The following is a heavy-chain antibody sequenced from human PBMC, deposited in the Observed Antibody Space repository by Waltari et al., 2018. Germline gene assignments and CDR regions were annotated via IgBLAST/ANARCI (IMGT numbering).Heavy chain of an antibody. Sequence: QVQLVQSGAEVKKPGSSVKVSCKASGGTFSSYAISWVRQAPGQGLEWMGGIIPIFGTANYAQKFQGRVTITADESTSTAYMELSSLRSEDTAVYYCARGGRSGYSPTGGDACDIWGQGTMVTVSS. V-gene: IGHV1-69*13. D-gene: IGHD5-12*01. CDR3: ARGGRSGYSPTGGDACDI. CDR1: GGTFSSYA. CDR2: IIPIFGTA. J-gene: IGHJ3*02.